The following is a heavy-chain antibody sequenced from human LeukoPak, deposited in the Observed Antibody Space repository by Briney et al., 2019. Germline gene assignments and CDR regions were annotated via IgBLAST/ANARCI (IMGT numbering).Heavy chain of an antibody. D-gene: IGHD3-10*01. CDR1: GGSISSDY. J-gene: IGHJ4*02. CDR3: ATRGY. V-gene: IGHV4-59*08. Sequence: SETLSLTCTVSGGSISSDYWQWIRQPPGKGLEWIGYIYNSGSNDYNPSLKSRVTISIDTSKNQFSLKLTSVTAADTAVYYCATRGYWGQGTLVTVSS. CDR2: IYNSGSN.